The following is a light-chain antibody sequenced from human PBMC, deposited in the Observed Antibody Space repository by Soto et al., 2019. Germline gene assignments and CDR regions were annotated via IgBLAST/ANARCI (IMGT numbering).Light chain of an antibody. Sequence: QSVLTQPASVSGSPGHSITISCTGTSSDVGGYNYVSWYQQHPGKAPKLMIYEVSNRPSGGSNRFSGSKSGNTASLTISGLQAEDEADYYCSSYTSSSTLVFGGGTKLTVL. V-gene: IGLV2-14*01. J-gene: IGLJ2*01. CDR1: SSDVGGYNY. CDR2: EVS. CDR3: SSYTSSSTLV.